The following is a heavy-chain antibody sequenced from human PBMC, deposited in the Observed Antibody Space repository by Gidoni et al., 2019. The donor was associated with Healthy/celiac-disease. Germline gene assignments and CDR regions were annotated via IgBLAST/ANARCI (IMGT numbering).Heavy chain of an antibody. J-gene: IGHJ4*02. CDR2: ISYDGSNK. CDR3: AKATVGYCSGGSCLIDY. D-gene: IGHD2-15*01. CDR1: GFTFSSYG. V-gene: IGHV3-30*18. Sequence: QVQLVESGGGVVQPGRSLRLSCAASGFTFSSYGMHWVRQAPGKGLAWVAVISYDGSNKYYADSVKGRFTISRDNSKNTLYLQMNSLRAEDTAVYYCAKATVGYCSGGSCLIDYWGQGTLVTVSS.